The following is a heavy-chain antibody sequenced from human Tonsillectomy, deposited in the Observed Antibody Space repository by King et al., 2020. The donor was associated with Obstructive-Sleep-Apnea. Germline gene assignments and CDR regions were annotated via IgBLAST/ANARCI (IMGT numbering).Heavy chain of an antibody. CDR3: ARGGVSGYHYGVFDY. CDR2: ISSRTSHT. J-gene: IGHJ4*02. D-gene: IGHD5-12*01. V-gene: IGHV3-11*06. CDR1: GFIFSDYY. Sequence: VQLVQSGGGLVKPGGSLRLSCAASGFIFSDYYIYWVRQAPGKGLEWISYISSRTSHTNHADSVKGRFTISRDNAKNSLYLRMNSLRVEDTAVYFCARGGVSGYHYGVFDYWGQGALVTVSS.